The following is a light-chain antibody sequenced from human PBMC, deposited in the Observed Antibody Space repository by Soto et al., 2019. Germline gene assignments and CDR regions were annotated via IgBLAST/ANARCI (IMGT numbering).Light chain of an antibody. J-gene: IGKJ1*01. V-gene: IGKV3-15*01. Sequence: EIVLTQSPATLSLSPGERATLSCRASQSVRSNLAWYQQKPGQAPRLLIYSASTRATGIPARFSGSGSGTEFTLSIGSLQSEDFAIYYCQQYKTWPPTFGQGTKVDIK. CDR3: QQYKTWPPT. CDR2: SAS. CDR1: QSVRSN.